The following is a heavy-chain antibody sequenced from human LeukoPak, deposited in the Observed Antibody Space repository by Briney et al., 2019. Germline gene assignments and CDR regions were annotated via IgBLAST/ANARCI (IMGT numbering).Heavy chain of an antibody. V-gene: IGHV4-30-2*01. CDR3: ARSPLAFYDSSGYPRVWFDP. CDR1: GDSISSGGYS. D-gene: IGHD3-22*01. CDR2: ISQSGNI. J-gene: IGHJ5*02. Sequence: SETLSLTCTVSGDSISSGGYSWSWIRQPPGKGLEWIGYIYHIGYISQSGNIYQNPSLKSRVTVSLDTSRNQFSLKLSSVTAADTAVYSCARSPLAFYDSSGYPRVWFDPWGQGTLVTVSS.